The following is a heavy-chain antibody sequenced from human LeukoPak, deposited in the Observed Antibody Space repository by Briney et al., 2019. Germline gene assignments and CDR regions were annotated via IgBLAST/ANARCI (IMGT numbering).Heavy chain of an antibody. J-gene: IGHJ6*02. Sequence: NPSETLSLTCTVSGASTSSYYWTWIRQPPGKGLEWIGYIHFSGSTNYNPSLRSRVTISLDTSENQFSLKLSSVTAADTAVYYCARDVYYDILTAYYGYYYYGMDVWGQGTTVTVSS. CDR1: GASTSSYY. V-gene: IGHV4-59*12. CDR3: ARDVYYDILTAYYGYYYYGMDV. D-gene: IGHD3-9*01. CDR2: IHFSGST.